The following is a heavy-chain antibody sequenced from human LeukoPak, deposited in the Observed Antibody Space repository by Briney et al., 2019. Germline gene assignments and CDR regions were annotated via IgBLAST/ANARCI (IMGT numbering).Heavy chain of an antibody. CDR3: ARGGGRGAVAIDY. J-gene: IGHJ4*02. D-gene: IGHD6-19*01. CDR1: DGSFSGYY. V-gene: IGHV4-34*01. Sequence: SETLSLTCAVYDGSFSGYYWTWIRQPPGKGLEWIGEIIDTGSTKYNSSLKSRVTISVDTSKNQFSLKLSSVTAADTAVYYCARGGGRGAVAIDYWGQGTLVTVSS. CDR2: IIDTGST.